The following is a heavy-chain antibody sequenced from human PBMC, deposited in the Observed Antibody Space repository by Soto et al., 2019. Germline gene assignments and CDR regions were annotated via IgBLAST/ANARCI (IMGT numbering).Heavy chain of an antibody. CDR1: GGSVTNSSYY. J-gene: IGHJ4*02. CDR3: VSQRTTVPTHAYFDY. D-gene: IGHD4-17*01. CDR2: VYYRGRS. Sequence: SETLSLTCTVSGGSVTNSSYYWGWIRQSPGKGLEWIGSVYYRGRSYSKSSVKSRVTISVDTSKNRFSLSLNTVTASDTAVYFCVSQRTTVPTHAYFDYWGPGALVTVSS. V-gene: IGHV4-39*01.